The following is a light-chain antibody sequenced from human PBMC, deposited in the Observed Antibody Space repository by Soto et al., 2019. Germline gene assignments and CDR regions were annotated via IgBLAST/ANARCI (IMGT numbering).Light chain of an antibody. CDR3: QQRSNWPIT. CDR2: DAS. CDR1: QSVSRY. Sequence: EIVLTQSPATLSLSPGERATLSCSASQSVSRYLAWYQQTPGQAPRLLIYDASNRATGIPARFSGSGSGTDFTLTISSLEPEDFAVYYCQQRSNWPITFGQGTRLEIK. V-gene: IGKV3-11*01. J-gene: IGKJ5*01.